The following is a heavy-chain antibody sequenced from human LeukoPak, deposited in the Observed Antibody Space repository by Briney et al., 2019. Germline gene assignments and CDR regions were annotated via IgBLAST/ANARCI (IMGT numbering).Heavy chain of an antibody. D-gene: IGHD6-19*01. CDR2: IKQDGSEK. Sequence: PGGSLRLSCAASGFPFSNNWMSWVRQAPGKGLEWVANIKQDGSEKYYVDSVKGRFTISRDNAKNSLSLQMNSLRAEDTAVYYCAREPGGSGFGGYWGQGTLVTVSS. CDR3: AREPGGSGFGGY. J-gene: IGHJ4*02. V-gene: IGHV3-7*01. CDR1: GFPFSNNW.